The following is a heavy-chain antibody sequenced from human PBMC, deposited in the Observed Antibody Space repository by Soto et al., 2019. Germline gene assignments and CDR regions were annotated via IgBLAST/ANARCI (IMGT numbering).Heavy chain of an antibody. CDR2: IIPISGTA. Sequence: QVQLVQSGAEVKKPGSSVKVSCTAPGGTFSSYAISWVRQAPGHGLDCMGGIIPISGTANYAQMFQGRVTITADESTSTAYMELSSLRAEDTAVYYCARSQGSSTSLEIYYYYYYGMDVWGQGTKVTVSS. CDR3: ARSQGSSTSLEIYYYYYYGMDV. V-gene: IGHV1-69*01. CDR1: GGTFSSYA. J-gene: IGHJ6*02. D-gene: IGHD2-2*01.